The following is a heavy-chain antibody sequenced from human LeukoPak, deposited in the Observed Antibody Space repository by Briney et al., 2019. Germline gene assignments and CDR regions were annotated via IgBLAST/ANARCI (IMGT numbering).Heavy chain of an antibody. J-gene: IGHJ5*02. Sequence: ASVKVSCKASGYTFTGYGISWVRQAPGQGLEWMGWISAYNGNTNYAQKLQGRVTMTTDTSTSTAYMELRSLRSDDTAVYYCARDRFAVTTARPVSEGGNWFDPWGQGTLVTVSS. V-gene: IGHV1-18*01. CDR2: ISAYNGNT. D-gene: IGHD4-17*01. CDR3: ARDRFAVTTARPVSEGGNWFDP. CDR1: GYTFTGYG.